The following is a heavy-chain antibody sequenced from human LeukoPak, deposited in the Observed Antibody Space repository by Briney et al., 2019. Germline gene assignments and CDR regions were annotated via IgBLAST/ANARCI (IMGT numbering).Heavy chain of an antibody. D-gene: IGHD5-24*01. CDR3: ARIVNLRWPFYYYYYYGMDV. J-gene: IGHJ6*02. V-gene: IGHV4-34*01. CDR2: INHSGST. Sequence: SETLSLTCAVYGGSFSGYYWSWIRQPPGKGLEWIGEINHSGSTNYNPSLKSRVTISVDTSKNQFSLKLSSVTAADTAVYYCARIVNLRWPFYYYYYYGMDVWGQGTTVTVSS. CDR1: GGSFSGYY.